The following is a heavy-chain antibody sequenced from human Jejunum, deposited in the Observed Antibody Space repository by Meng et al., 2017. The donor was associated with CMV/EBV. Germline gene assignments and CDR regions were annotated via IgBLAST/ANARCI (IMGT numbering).Heavy chain of an antibody. CDR1: Y. CDR3: ARGRWVRSSPDKFSNYFDY. Sequence: YWSWIRQSQGKGLEWIGEINDSGTTNYNPSLKSRLTMSADPSQNQFSLRLNSLTAADSAVYFCARGRWVRSSPDKFSNYFDYWGQGSLVTVSS. CDR2: INDSGTT. D-gene: IGHD4-23*01. V-gene: IGHV4-34*01. J-gene: IGHJ4*02.